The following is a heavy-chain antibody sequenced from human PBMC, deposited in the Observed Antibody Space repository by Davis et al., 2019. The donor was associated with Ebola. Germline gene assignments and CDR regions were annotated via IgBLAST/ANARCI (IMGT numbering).Heavy chain of an antibody. CDR3: ARDFFDSSGFFYYFDY. Sequence: SETLSLTCAVSGGSISSSNWWSWVRQSPGKGLEWIGEIYHSGTTNYNPSLKSRATISVDKSKTQFSLKLNSVTAADTAVYYCARDFFDSSGFFYYFDYWGQGALVTVSS. CDR1: GGSISSSNW. V-gene: IGHV4-4*02. D-gene: IGHD3-22*01. J-gene: IGHJ4*02. CDR2: IYHSGTT.